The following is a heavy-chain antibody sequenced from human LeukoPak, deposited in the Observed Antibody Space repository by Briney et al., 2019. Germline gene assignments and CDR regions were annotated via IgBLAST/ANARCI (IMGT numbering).Heavy chain of an antibody. D-gene: IGHD3-9*01. CDR2: IYSGGST. Sequence: GSLSLSCAASGFTVSSNYMSWVRQAPGKGLEWVSVIYSGGSTYYAGSVKGRFTISRDNSKNTLYLQMNSLRAEDTAVYYCATTKVPYYDILTGYFDYWGQGTLVTVSS. V-gene: IGHV3-53*01. CDR3: ATTKVPYYDILTGYFDY. CDR1: GFTVSSNY. J-gene: IGHJ4*02.